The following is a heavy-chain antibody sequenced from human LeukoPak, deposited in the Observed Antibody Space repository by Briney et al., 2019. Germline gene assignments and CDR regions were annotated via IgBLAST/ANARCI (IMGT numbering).Heavy chain of an antibody. V-gene: IGHV3-33*01. CDR1: GFTFSSYG. CDR2: IWYDGSNK. CDR3: ASSPLWFGAQYFDY. J-gene: IGHJ4*02. D-gene: IGHD3-10*01. Sequence: PGRSRRLSCAASGFTFSSYGMHWVRQAPGKGLEWVAVIWYDGSNKYYAGSVKGRFTISRDNSKNTLYLQMNSLRAEDTAVYYCASSPLWFGAQYFDYRGQGTLVTVSS.